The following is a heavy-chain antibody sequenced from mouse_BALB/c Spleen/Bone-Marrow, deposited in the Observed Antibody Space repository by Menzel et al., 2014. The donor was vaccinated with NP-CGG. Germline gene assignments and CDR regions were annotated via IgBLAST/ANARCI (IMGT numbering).Heavy chain of an antibody. V-gene: IGHV14-3*02. Sequence: VQLKQSGAELVKPGASVRLSCTASGFTINDTYIHWVKQRPEQGLEWIGRIDPANGNTKYDPKFQGKATITADTSSNTAYLQLSSLTSEDTAVYYCASYRLRTYFDYWGQGTTLTVSS. CDR2: IDPANGNT. CDR1: GFTINDTY. CDR3: ASYRLRTYFDY. D-gene: IGHD2-14*01. J-gene: IGHJ2*01.